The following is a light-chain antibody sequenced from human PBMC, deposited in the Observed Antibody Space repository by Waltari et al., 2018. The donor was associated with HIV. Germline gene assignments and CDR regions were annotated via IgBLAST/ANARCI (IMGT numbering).Light chain of an antibody. V-gene: IGLV1-40*01. Sequence: QSVLTQPPSVSGAPGQRVTISCTGSSSNIGAGYDLHWYQQLPGTAPKLLIYGNSNRPSGVPDRFSGSKSGTSASLAITGLQAEDEADYYCQSYDSSLRHVVFGGGTKLTVL. J-gene: IGLJ2*01. CDR3: QSYDSSLRHVV. CDR1: SSNIGAGYD. CDR2: GNS.